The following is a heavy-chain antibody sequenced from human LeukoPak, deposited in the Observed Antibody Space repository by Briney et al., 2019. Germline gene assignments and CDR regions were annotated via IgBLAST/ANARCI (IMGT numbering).Heavy chain of an antibody. CDR1: GGSISSYY. J-gene: IGHJ4*02. V-gene: IGHV4-59*08. D-gene: IGHD3-10*01. Sequence: SETLSLTCAVSGGSISSYYWSWIRQPPGKGLEWIGYIYYSGSTNYNPSLKNRVTISVDTSKNQFSLKVSSVTAADTAVYYCASNYYGSGSLDYWGQGNLVTVSS. CDR2: IYYSGST. CDR3: ASNYYGSGSLDY.